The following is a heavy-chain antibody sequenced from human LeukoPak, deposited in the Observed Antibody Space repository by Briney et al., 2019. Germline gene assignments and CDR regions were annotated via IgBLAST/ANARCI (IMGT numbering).Heavy chain of an antibody. V-gene: IGHV1-2*06. CDR3: ASPYYDSSGPLGY. D-gene: IGHD3-22*01. CDR1: GYTFTGYY. Sequence: GASVKVSCKASGYTFTGYYMHWVRQAPGQGLEWMGRINPNSGGTNYAQKFQGRVTMTRDTSISTAYMELSRLRSDDTAVYYCASPYYDSSGPLGYWGQGTLVTVSS. J-gene: IGHJ4*02. CDR2: INPNSGGT.